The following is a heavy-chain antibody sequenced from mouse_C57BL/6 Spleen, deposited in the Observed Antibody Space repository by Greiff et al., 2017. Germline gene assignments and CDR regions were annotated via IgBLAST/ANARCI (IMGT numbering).Heavy chain of an antibody. CDR1: GFSLTSYG. Sequence: VQGVESGPGLVQPSQSLSITCTVSGFSLTSYGVHWVRQSPGKGLEWLGVIWSGGSTDYNAAFISRLSISKDNSKSQVFFKMNSLQADDTAIYXWGSYGSSHMAAMDDWGQGTSVNVSS. CDR3: GSYGSSHMAAMDD. J-gene: IGHJ4*01. D-gene: IGHD1-1*01. V-gene: IGHV2-2*01. CDR2: IWSGGST.